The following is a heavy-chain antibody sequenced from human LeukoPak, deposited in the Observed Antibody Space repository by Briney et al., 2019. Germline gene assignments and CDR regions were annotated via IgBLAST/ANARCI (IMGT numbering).Heavy chain of an antibody. CDR3: TRYNNDHFDY. Sequence: GGSLRLSCAASGFTFSSYEMNWVRQTPGKGLEWVAVIAYDGSRAFYADSVKGRFTISRDNSKNTMSVQMDDLRAEDTAVYYCTRYNNDHFDYWGQGTLVTVSS. CDR1: GFTFSSYE. J-gene: IGHJ4*02. D-gene: IGHD1-14*01. V-gene: IGHV3-33*08. CDR2: IAYDGSRA.